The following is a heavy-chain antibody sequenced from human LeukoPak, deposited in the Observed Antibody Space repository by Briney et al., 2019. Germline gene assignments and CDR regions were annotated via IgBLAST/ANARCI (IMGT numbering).Heavy chain of an antibody. CDR3: ARRTGTYYYDSSGYSPWRYYFDY. V-gene: IGHV4-34*01. CDR2: INYSGTT. Sequence: MPSETLSLTCAVYGGSFSGNYWRWIRQPPGKGLEWIGDINYSGTTNYSPSLKSRVTISVDTSKNQFSLKLSSVTAADTAVFYCARRTGTYYYDSSGYSPWRYYFDYWGQGTPVTLSS. CDR1: GGSFSGNY. J-gene: IGHJ4*02. D-gene: IGHD3-22*01.